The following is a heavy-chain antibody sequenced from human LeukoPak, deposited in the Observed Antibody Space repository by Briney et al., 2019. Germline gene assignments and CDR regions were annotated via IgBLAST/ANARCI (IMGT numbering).Heavy chain of an antibody. J-gene: IGHJ4*02. D-gene: IGHD6-13*01. CDR2: IYHSGST. V-gene: IGHV4-4*02. CDR3: ASVVAAAGTLDY. CDR1: GGSISSSNW. Sequence: PSETLSPTCAVSGGSISSSNWWSWVRQPPGKGLEWIGEIYHSGSTNYNPSLKSRVTISVDKSKNQFSLKLSSVTAADTAVYYCASVVAAAGTLDYWGQGTLVTVSS.